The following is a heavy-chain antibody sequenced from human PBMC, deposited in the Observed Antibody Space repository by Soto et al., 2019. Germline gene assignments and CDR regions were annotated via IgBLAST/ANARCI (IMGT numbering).Heavy chain of an antibody. V-gene: IGHV4-34*01. CDR1: GGSFSGYY. J-gene: IGHJ6*03. Sequence: QVQLQQWGAGLLKPSETLSLTCAVYGGSFSGYYWSWIRQPPGKGLEWIGEINHSGSTNYNPSLKSRGTISVDTSKNQFSLKLSSVTAADTAVYYCAREPEYSSSSDYYYMDVWGKGTTVTVSS. CDR3: AREPEYSSSSDYYYMDV. CDR2: INHSGST. D-gene: IGHD6-6*01.